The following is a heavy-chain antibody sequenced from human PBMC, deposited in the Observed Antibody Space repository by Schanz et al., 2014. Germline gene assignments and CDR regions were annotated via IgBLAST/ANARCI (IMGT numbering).Heavy chain of an antibody. Sequence: EVQVVESGGGLVQPGGSLRLSCTASGFNSDDYAMHWARQAPGKGLEWVSNIPWNGAAIGYAGSVRGRFTISRDSAKNSLYLQMNSLRPEDTALYYCAKGSRSGSKVMDVWGKGTTVTVSS. CDR3: AKGSRSGSKVMDV. V-gene: IGHV3-9*02. J-gene: IGHJ6*03. D-gene: IGHD3-10*01. CDR1: GFNSDDYA. CDR2: IPWNGAAI.